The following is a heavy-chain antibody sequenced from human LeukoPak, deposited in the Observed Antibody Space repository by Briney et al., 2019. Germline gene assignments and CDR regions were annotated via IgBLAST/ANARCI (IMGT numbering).Heavy chain of an antibody. D-gene: IGHD3-10*01. CDR3: TRVAFGDHFDI. CDR1: GGSISSYY. CDR2: IYYSGST. J-gene: IGHJ3*02. V-gene: IGHV4-59*01. Sequence: PSETLSLTCTVSGGSISSYYWSWIRQPPGKGLEWIGYIYYSGSTNYNPSLKSRVTISVDTSKNQFSLKLSSVTAADTAVYYCTRVAFGDHFDIWGQGTMVTVSS.